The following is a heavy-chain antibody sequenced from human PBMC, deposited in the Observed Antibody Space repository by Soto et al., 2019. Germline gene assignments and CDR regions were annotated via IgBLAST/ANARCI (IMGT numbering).Heavy chain of an antibody. CDR2: ISAYNGNT. CDR3: AREGGSSWYDYYYYYGMDV. D-gene: IGHD6-13*01. V-gene: IGHV1-18*01. J-gene: IGHJ6*02. Sequence: QVQLVQSGAEVKKPGASVKVSCKASGYTFSSYGISWVRQAPGQGLEWMGWISAYNGNTNYAQKPQGRVTMTTDASTSTAYMERRSLRSDDTAVYYCAREGGSSWYDYYYYYGMDVWGQGTTVTVSS. CDR1: GYTFSSYG.